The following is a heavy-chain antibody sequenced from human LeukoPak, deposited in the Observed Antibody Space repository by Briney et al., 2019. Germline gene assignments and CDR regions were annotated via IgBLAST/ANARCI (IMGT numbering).Heavy chain of an antibody. J-gene: IGHJ4*02. CDR3: AAGGSFDY. Sequence: GGSLRLSCAASGSTFSSYSMNWVRQTPGKGLEWVSSISGSSTYIWYADSVKGRFTISRDNAKNSLYLQMNSLRAEDTAVYYCAAGGSFDYWDQGTLVTVSS. CDR1: GSTFSSYS. D-gene: IGHD3-16*01. CDR2: ISGSSTYI. V-gene: IGHV3-21*01.